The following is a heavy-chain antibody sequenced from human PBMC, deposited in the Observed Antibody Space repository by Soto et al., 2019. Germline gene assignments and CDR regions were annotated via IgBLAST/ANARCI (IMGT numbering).Heavy chain of an antibody. V-gene: IGHV4-34*01. CDR1: GGSFSGYY. CDR2: INHSGST. D-gene: IGHD3-16*02. Sequence: SETLSLTCAVYGGSFSGYYWSWIRQPPGKGLEWIGEINHSGSTNYNPSLKSRVTISVDTSKNQFSLKLSSVTAADTAVYYCARFGLPPFYDYIWGSYRSAAWFDPWGQGTLVTVSS. J-gene: IGHJ5*02. CDR3: ARFGLPPFYDYIWGSYRSAAWFDP.